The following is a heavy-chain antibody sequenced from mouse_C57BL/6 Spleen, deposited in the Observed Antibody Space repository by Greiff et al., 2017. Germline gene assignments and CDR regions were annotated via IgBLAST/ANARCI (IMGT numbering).Heavy chain of an antibody. Sequence: EVQLQQSGPELVKPGASVKIPCKASGYTFTDYNMDWVKQSHGKSLEWIGDINPNNGGTIYNQKFKGKATLTVDKSSSTAYMELRSLTSEDTAVYYCARHSSGYSAWFAYWGQGTLVTVSA. V-gene: IGHV1-18*01. CDR1: GYTFTDYN. D-gene: IGHD3-2*02. CDR2: INPNNGGT. J-gene: IGHJ3*01. CDR3: ARHSSGYSAWFAY.